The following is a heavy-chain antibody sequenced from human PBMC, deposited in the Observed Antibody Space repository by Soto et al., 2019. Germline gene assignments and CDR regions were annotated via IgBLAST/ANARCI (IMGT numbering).Heavy chain of an antibody. CDR1: GGTFSGYF. CDR3: ARGFRYFPY. D-gene: IGHD3-10*01. V-gene: IGHV4-34*01. J-gene: IGHJ4*02. Sequence: SSETLSLTCAVYGGTFSGYFWTWVRQPPGKGLEWIGEIEHNGNNNINPSLKSRVIMSVDTSKNQISLTLTSVTAADTAVYYCARGFRYFPYWGQGTLVTVSS. CDR2: IEHNGNN.